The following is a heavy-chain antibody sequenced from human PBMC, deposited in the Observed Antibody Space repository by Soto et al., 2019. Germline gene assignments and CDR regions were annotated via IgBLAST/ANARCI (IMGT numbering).Heavy chain of an antibody. Sequence: XETLSLTCTVAGCSISSNYWTWIRQPPGKGLEWIGYVYNSGSTNYNPSLKSRVTISEDTSKSQFSLKVNSMTAADTAVYYCARYRREAVAGYTLDNWGQGILVTVSS. J-gene: IGHJ4*02. CDR1: GCSISSNY. D-gene: IGHD6-13*01. CDR2: VYNSGST. CDR3: ARYRREAVAGYTLDN. V-gene: IGHV4-59*01.